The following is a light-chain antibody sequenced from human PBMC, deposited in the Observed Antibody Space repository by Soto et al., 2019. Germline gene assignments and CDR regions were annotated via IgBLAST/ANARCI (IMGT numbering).Light chain of an antibody. Sequence: DIQMTQSPSTLSASVGDTVTMSCRASQAINTYVNWYQLKPGEAPKLLIYTTSTLQAGVPSRFSGSVSGTEFTLTISSLQPDDFATYYCQRYDSFRTFGQGTTVEIK. V-gene: IGKV1-5*03. CDR1: QAINTY. CDR2: TTS. CDR3: QRYDSFRT. J-gene: IGKJ1*01.